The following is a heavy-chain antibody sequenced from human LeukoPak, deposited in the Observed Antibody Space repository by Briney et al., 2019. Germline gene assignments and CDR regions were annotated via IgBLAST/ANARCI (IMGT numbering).Heavy chain of an antibody. Sequence: PGGSLRLSCAASGFTFSSYGITWVRQAPGKGLEWVSTISATGGSTYYADSVKGRFTISRDNSKDTLYLQMNSLRAEDTAVYYCARGFYGGYYPSGYWGQGTLVTVSS. D-gene: IGHD3-22*01. J-gene: IGHJ4*02. V-gene: IGHV3-23*01. CDR3: ARGFYGGYYPSGY. CDR1: GFTFSSYG. CDR2: ISATGGST.